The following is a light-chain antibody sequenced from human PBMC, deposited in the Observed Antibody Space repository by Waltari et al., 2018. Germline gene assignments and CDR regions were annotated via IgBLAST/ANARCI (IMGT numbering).Light chain of an antibody. CDR2: WAS. CDR1: QSVLYSSNNKNY. J-gene: IGKJ2*01. Sequence: DIVMTQSPDSLAVSLGERAPITCKSSQSVLYSSNNKNYLTWYQQKPGQPPKLLIYWASTRESGVPDRFSGSASGTDFTLTISSLQAEDVAVYYCQQYYSAPYTFGQGTKLEIK. V-gene: IGKV4-1*01. CDR3: QQYYSAPYT.